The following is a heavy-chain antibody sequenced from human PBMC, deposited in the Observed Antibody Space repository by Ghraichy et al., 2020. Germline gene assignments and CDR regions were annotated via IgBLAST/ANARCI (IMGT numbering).Heavy chain of an antibody. D-gene: IGHD3-10*01. CDR3: ARDLREKLWFGELLTDPDAFDI. CDR1: GFTFSSYS. Sequence: SCAASGFTFSSYSMNWVRQAPGKGLEWVSSISSSSSYIYYADSVKGRFTISRDNAKNSLYLQMNSLRAEDTAVYYCARDLREKLWFGELLTDPDAFDIWGQGTMVTVSS. V-gene: IGHV3-21*01. CDR2: ISSSSSYI. J-gene: IGHJ3*02.